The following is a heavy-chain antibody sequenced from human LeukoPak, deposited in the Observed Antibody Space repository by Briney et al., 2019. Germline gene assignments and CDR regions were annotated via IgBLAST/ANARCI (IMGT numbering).Heavy chain of an antibody. D-gene: IGHD6-19*01. V-gene: IGHV1-46*01. CDR3: ARGVASTYDEWLGY. J-gene: IGHJ4*02. CDR1: GYTFTSYY. CDR2: IIPSFGRT. Sequence: ASVKVSCKASGYTFTSYYMNWVRQAPGQGLEWMGIIIPSFGRTSYAQKFQGRVTMTRDMSTSTVYMELSSLRSEDTAVYYCARGVASTYDEWLGYWGQGTLVTVSS.